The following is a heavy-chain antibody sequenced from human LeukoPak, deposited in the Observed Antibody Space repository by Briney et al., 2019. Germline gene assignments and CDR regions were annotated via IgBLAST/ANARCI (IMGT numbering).Heavy chain of an antibody. J-gene: IGHJ1*01. CDR2: IKTDGSVG. Sequence: QPGGSLRLSCAASGFTFSSHWMTWVRQAPGNGLEWVANIKTDGSVGYYVDSVRGRLIISRDNAGNSLYLQMNSLRVEGTAVYYCAQNLVAAAGDHWGQGTLLIVSS. D-gene: IGHD6-13*01. CDR1: GFTFSSHW. V-gene: IGHV3-7*01. CDR3: AQNLVAAAGDH.